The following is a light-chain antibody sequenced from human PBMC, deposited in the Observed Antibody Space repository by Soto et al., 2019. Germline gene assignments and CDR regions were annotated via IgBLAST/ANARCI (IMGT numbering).Light chain of an antibody. J-gene: IGKJ5*01. CDR3: QQRSNWPSKIT. V-gene: IGKV3-11*01. Sequence: DTVLSQSPAKLSLSPGERATLSCRASQSVSSYLAWYQQKPGQAPRLLIYDASNRATGIPARFSGSGSGTDFTLTISSLEPEDFAVHYCQQRSNWPSKITFGQGTRQDIK. CDR2: DAS. CDR1: QSVSSY.